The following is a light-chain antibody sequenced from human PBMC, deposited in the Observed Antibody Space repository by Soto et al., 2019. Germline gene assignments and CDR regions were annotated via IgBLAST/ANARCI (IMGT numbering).Light chain of an antibody. CDR3: HQYGTSHIT. Sequence: PGERATLSCRASQSLRSGDLACYQQIPGQAPGLLIYGASSRATGIPDGFSGSGSGTDFNLTVSRLAPEDFAVYSCHQYGTSHITFGQGTRLEIK. CDR1: QSLRSGD. J-gene: IGKJ5*01. CDR2: GAS. V-gene: IGKV3-20*01.